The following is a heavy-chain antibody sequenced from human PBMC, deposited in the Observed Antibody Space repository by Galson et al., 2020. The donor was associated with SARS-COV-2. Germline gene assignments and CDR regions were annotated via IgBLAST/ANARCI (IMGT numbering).Heavy chain of an antibody. Sequence: GESLKISCKTSGYMFTTYWVAWVRQKPGRGLEWMGIIYGGDYDTRYSPSFQGQVTISADKSINTAYLQWSSLKASDSAIYYCARVENDLRSFYYYGMDFWGQGTTVTV. V-gene: IGHV5-51*01. CDR1: GYMFTTYW. CDR3: ARVENDLRSFYYYGMDF. D-gene: IGHD3-3*01. J-gene: IGHJ6*02. CDR2: IYGGDYDT.